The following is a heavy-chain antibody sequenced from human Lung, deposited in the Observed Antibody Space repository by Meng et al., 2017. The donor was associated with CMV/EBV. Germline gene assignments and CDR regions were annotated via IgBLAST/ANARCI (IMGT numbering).Heavy chain of an antibody. CDR3: AKGNAEYCSGARCYAFDY. Sequence: SCAASGFTFSSYAMTWVRQAPGKGLEWVSVVTGGGGSTYYADSVKGRFTISRDNSENALYLQMNSLRVEDTAIYYCAKGNAEYCSGARCYAFDYWGQGXLVTVSS. CDR2: VTGGGGST. CDR1: GFTFSSYA. V-gene: IGHV3-23*01. D-gene: IGHD2-2*01. J-gene: IGHJ4*02.